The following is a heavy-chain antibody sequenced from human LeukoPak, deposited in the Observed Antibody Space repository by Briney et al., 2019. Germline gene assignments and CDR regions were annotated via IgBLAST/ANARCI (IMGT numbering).Heavy chain of an antibody. V-gene: IGHV3-21*01. J-gene: IGHJ6*02. D-gene: IGHD3-3*01. CDR1: GFTFSSYS. CDR2: ISSSSYI. CDR3: ARPLYYDFWSGYYYYGMDV. Sequence: GGSLRLSCAASGFTFSSYSMNWVRQAPGKGLEWVSSISSSSYIYYADSVKGRFTISRDNAKNSLYLQMNSLRDEDTAVYYCARPLYYDFWSGYYYYGMDVWGQGTTVTVSS.